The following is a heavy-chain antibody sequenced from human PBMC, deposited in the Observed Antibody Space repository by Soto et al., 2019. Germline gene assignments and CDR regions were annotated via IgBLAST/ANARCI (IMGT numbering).Heavy chain of an antibody. V-gene: IGHV4-31*03. D-gene: IGHD4-4*01. CDR1: GGSIRNSGYY. CDR2: ISYSGST. J-gene: IGHJ6*02. Sequence: QVQLQESGPGLVKPSQTLSLTCTVSGGSIRNSGYYWSWIRQLPGKGLEWIGFISYSGSTDYAPSLKSRVTMSVDPAKNQFSLNLSSVTAADTAVYYCGRDAVTKRDFYYYGMDVWGRGTTVTVSS. CDR3: GRDAVTKRDFYYYGMDV.